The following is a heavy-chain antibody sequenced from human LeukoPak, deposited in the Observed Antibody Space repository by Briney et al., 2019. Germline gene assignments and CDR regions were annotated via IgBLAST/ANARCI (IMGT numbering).Heavy chain of an antibody. Sequence: SETLSLTCTVSGGSISGYYWSWIRQPPGKGLEWIGYIYYIGNTNYNPSLKSRVTISVDTSKNQFSLELSSVTAADTAVYYCARLVNGDLPDWGQGTLVTVSS. CDR3: ARLVNGDLPD. CDR1: GGSISGYY. CDR2: IYYIGNT. J-gene: IGHJ4*02. D-gene: IGHD2-8*01. V-gene: IGHV4-59*08.